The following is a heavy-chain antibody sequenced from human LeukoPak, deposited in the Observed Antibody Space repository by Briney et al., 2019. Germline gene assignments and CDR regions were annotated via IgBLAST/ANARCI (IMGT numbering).Heavy chain of an antibody. CDR1: GGSFSGYY. V-gene: IGHV4-34*01. CDR3: ARGKIYLYYYDSSGYSLFDY. CDR2: INHSGST. D-gene: IGHD3-22*01. Sequence: SETLSLTCAVYGGSFSGYYWSWIRQPPGKGLEWIGEINHSGSTNYNPSLKSRVTISVDTSKNQFSLKLSSVTAADTAVYYCARGKIYLYYYDSSGYSLFDYWGQGTLVTVSS. J-gene: IGHJ4*02.